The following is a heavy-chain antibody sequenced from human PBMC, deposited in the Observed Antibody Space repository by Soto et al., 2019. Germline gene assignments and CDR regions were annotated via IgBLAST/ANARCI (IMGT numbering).Heavy chain of an antibody. J-gene: IGHJ6*02. Sequence: GGSLRLSCTASGFTFGDYAMSWFRQAPGKGLEWVGFIRSKAYGGTTEYAASVKGRFTISRDDSKSIAYLQMNSLKTEDTAVYYCTRVMSVAGDSGMDVWGQGTTVTVSS. CDR2: IRSKAYGGTT. CDR3: TRVMSVAGDSGMDV. V-gene: IGHV3-49*03. D-gene: IGHD6-19*01. CDR1: GFTFGDYA.